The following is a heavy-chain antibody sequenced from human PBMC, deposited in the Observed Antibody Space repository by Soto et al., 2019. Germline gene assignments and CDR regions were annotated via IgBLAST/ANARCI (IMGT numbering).Heavy chain of an antibody. CDR3: GSVPLDIIVVVGACGMDV. D-gene: IGHD2-15*01. CDR1: GGSISSGGYY. J-gene: IGHJ6*02. Sequence: SETLSLTCPVSGGSISSGGYYWSWIRQHPGKVLEWIGYIYYSGSTYYNPSLKSRVTISVDTSKNQFSLKLSSVTAADTAVYYCGSVPLDIIVVVGACGMDVWGQGTTVTVSS. V-gene: IGHV4-31*03. CDR2: IYYSGST.